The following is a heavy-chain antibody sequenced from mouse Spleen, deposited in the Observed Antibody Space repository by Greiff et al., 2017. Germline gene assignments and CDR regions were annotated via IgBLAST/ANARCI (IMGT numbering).Heavy chain of an antibody. CDR2: INPGSGGT. CDR3: ARGRDGYYDAMDY. Sequence: QVQLQQSGAELVRPGTSVKVSCKASGYAFTNYLIEWVKQRPGQGLEWIGVINPGSGGTNYNEKFKGKATLTADKSSSTAYMQLSSLTSDDSAVYFCARGRDGYYDAMDYWGQGTSVTVSS. V-gene: IGHV1-54*03. J-gene: IGHJ4*01. D-gene: IGHD2-3*01. CDR1: GYAFTNYL.